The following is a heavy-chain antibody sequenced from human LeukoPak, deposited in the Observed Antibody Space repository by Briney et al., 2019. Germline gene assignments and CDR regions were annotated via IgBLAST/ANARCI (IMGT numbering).Heavy chain of an antibody. CDR2: INPNSGGT. CDR1: GYTFTGYY. D-gene: IGHD6-25*01. Sequence: GASVKVSCKASGYTFTGYYMHWVRQAPGQGLEWMGWINPNSGGTNYAQKFQGGVTMTRNTSISTAYMELSSLRSEDTAVYYCARQRGIAAARGERRVWFDPWGQGTLVTVSS. J-gene: IGHJ5*02. CDR3: ARQRGIAAARGERRVWFDP. V-gene: IGHV1-2*02.